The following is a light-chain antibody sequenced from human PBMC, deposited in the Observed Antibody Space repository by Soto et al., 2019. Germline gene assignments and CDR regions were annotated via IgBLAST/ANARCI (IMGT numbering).Light chain of an antibody. J-gene: IGKJ4*01. Sequence: DIQLTQSPSFLSASVGDRVTITCRASQTISSWLAWYQQKPGKAPKLLIYKASTLKSGVPSRFSGSGSGTEFTLTISSLQPDDFATYYCQQYNSYSPLTFGGGTKVDNK. CDR1: QTISSW. V-gene: IGKV1-5*03. CDR2: KAS. CDR3: QQYNSYSPLT.